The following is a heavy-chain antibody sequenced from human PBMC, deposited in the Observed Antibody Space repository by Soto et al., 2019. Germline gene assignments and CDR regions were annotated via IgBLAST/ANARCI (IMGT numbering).Heavy chain of an antibody. CDR1: GGSFSGYY. CDR2: INHSGST. Sequence: SETLSLTCAVYGGSFSGYYWIGIRQAPGKGLEWIGEINHSGSTNYNPSLNSRVTISVDTSKNQLSLKPSSVTAADTAVYYCARGRATIVGAIYYYYYGMDVWGQGTTVT. J-gene: IGHJ6*02. CDR3: ARGRATIVGAIYYYYYGMDV. V-gene: IGHV4-34*01. D-gene: IGHD1-26*01.